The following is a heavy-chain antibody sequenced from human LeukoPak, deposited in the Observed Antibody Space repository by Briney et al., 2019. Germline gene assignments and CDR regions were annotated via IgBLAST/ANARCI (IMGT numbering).Heavy chain of an antibody. V-gene: IGHV4-30-2*01. Sequence: SQTLSLTCAVSGGSISSGGYSWSWIRQPPGKGLEWIGYIYHSGSTYYNPSLKSRVTISVDRSKNQFSLKLSSVTAADTAVYYCAREESGGIPDWGQGTLVTVPS. CDR3: AREESGGIPD. J-gene: IGHJ4*02. CDR2: IYHSGST. D-gene: IGHD2-15*01. CDR1: GGSISSGGYS.